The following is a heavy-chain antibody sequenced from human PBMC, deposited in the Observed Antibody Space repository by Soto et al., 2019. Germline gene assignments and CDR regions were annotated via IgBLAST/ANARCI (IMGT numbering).Heavy chain of an antibody. CDR1: GGSISHYY. CDR2: IYYSGST. V-gene: IGHV4-59*01. D-gene: IGHD6-13*01. CDR3: ARQAAAAFNWLDP. J-gene: IGHJ5*02. Sequence: QVQLQESGPGLVKPSETLSLTCTVSGGSISHYYWSWIRQPPGKGLEWIGYIYYSGSTKYNPSLKSRVTISVDTSKNQFSLKLSSVTAADTAVYHCARQAAAAFNWLDPWGQGTLVTVSS.